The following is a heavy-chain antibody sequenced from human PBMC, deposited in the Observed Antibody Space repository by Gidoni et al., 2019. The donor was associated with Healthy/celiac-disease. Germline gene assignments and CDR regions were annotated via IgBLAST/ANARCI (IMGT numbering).Heavy chain of an antibody. V-gene: IGHV3-30*18. CDR2: ISYDGSNK. CDR3: AKDPYSGYDEDPGYFDY. CDR1: GFTFSSYG. Sequence: QVQLVESGGGVVQPGRSLRLSCAASGFTFSSYGMHWVRPAPGKGLEWVAVISYDGSNKYYADSVKGRFTISRDNSKNTLYLQMNSLRAEDTAVYYCAKDPYSGYDEDPGYFDYWGQGTLVTVSS. J-gene: IGHJ4*02. D-gene: IGHD5-12*01.